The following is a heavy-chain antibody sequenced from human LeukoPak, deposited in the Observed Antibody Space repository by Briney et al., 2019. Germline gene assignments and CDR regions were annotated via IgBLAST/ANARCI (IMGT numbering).Heavy chain of an antibody. D-gene: IGHD2-2*01. V-gene: IGHV4-34*01. CDR3: ARWGGSSTSCSCFDY. CDR1: GGSFSGYY. CDR2: INHSGST. J-gene: IGHJ4*02. Sequence: SETLSLTCAVYGGSFSGYYWSWIRQPPGKGLEGIGEINHSGSTNYNPSLKSRVTISVDTSKNQFSLKLSSVTAADTAVYYCARWGGSSTSCSCFDYWGQGTLVTVSS.